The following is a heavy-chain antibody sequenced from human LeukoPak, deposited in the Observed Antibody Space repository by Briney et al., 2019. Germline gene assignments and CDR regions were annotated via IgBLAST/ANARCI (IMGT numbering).Heavy chain of an antibody. J-gene: IGHJ4*02. CDR3: ATTRGVAPSANVDY. Sequence: GASVKVSCKASGYTFTSYGISWVRQAPGQGLEWMGWISAYNGNTNYAQKLQGRVTMTTDTSTSTAYMELRSLRSDDTAVYYCATTRGVAPSANVDYWGQGTLVTVSS. V-gene: IGHV1-18*01. CDR2: ISAYNGNT. CDR1: GYTFTSYG. D-gene: IGHD2-2*01.